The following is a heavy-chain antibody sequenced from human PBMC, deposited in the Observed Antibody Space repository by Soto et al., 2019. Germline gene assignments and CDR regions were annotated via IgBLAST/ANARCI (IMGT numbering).Heavy chain of an antibody. CDR1: RGTFSSYT. CDR3: AKEIAIFGVVETY. V-gene: IGHV1-69*04. J-gene: IGHJ3*01. D-gene: IGHD3-3*01. CDR2: IIPILGIA. Sequence: GASVKVSCKASRGTFSSYTISSVRQAPGQGLEWMGRIIPILGIANYAQKFQGRVTITADKSTSTAYMELSSLRSEDTAVYYCAKEIAIFGVVETYWGQGTMVTVSS.